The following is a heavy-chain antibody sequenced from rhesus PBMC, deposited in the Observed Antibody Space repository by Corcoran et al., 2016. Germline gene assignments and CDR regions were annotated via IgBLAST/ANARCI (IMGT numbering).Heavy chain of an antibody. CDR2: ISTGKSDT. V-gene: IGHV3S25*01. CDR3: ARERAPRTFDV. D-gene: IGHD3S6*01. J-gene: IGHJ5-1*01. Sequence: EVQLVESGGGLAKPGGSLRLSCVASGFTFSNYWMNWVRPAPGKGGEWVSTISTGKSDTYYADSVNGRFTISRDNSKNTVSLQMNSLRAEDSAVYYCARERAPRTFDVWGPGVLVTVSS. CDR1: GFTFSNYW.